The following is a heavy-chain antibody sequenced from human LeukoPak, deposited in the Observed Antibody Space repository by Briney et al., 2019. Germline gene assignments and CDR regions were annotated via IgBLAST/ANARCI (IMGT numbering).Heavy chain of an antibody. CDR1: GCSISSGYY. V-gene: IGHV4-38-2*01. CDR3: ARTVGWDIVVVPAAMREYNWFDP. D-gene: IGHD2-2*01. CDR2: IYHSGST. Sequence: KPSETLSLTCAVSGCSISSGYYWGWIRQPPGKGLEWIGSIYHSGSTYYNPSLKSRVTISVDTSKNQFSLKLSSVTAADTAVYYCARTVGWDIVVVPAAMREYNWFDPWGQGTLVTVSS. J-gene: IGHJ5*02.